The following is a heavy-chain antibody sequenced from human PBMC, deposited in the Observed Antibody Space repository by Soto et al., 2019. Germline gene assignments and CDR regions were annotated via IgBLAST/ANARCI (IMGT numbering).Heavy chain of an antibody. V-gene: IGHV3-30*18. Sequence: QVQLVESGGGVVQPGTSLRLSCEASGFAFNKFGMHWVRQAPGKGLEWVAFISDDGSYQYYADAVQRRLTITRDNCMNTLTMQLKSLRREDTDVYYCAKGGEVGGVLGDHWGQGTLVTVSS. D-gene: IGHD1-26*01. CDR2: ISDDGSYQ. J-gene: IGHJ4*02. CDR1: GFAFNKFG. CDR3: AKGGEVGGVLGDH.